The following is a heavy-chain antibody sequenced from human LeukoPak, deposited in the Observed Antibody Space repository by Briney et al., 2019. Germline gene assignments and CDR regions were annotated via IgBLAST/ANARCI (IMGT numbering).Heavy chain of an antibody. V-gene: IGHV3-21*01. D-gene: IGHD3-22*01. J-gene: IGHJ4*02. CDR1: GFTFSRSS. CDR3: AREYYYDTDAGNY. Sequence: PGGSLRLSCAASGFTFSRSSMSWVRQAPGKGPEWVSSITGSGTYIYYADSVKGRFTISRDNIQRSVYLQMNSLRAEDTAVCYCAREYYYDTDAGNYWGPGTLVTVSS. CDR2: ITGSGTYI.